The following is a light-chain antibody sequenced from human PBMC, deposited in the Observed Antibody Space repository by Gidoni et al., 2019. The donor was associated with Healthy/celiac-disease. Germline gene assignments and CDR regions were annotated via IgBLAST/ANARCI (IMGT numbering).Light chain of an antibody. V-gene: IGKV3-11*01. CDR2: DAS. CDR1: QSVSSY. J-gene: IGKJ1*01. CDR3: QQRSNWPPT. Sequence: EIVLTQSPATLSLSPGERATLSCRASQSVSSYLAWYQQKPCQAPRLLIYDASNRATGSPARFSGSGSGTDFTLTISSLEPEDFAVYYCQQRSNWPPTFGQGTKVEIK.